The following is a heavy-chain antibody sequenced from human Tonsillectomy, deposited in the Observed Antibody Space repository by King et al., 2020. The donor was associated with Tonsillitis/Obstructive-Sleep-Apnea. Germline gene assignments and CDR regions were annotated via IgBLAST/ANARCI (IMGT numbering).Heavy chain of an antibody. CDR1: GGPFNGYY. Sequence: VQLPQWGAGLLKPSETLSLSCAVYGGPFNGYYWTWLRQPPGKGLEWIGEVNHSGNTNYNPSLKSRLTISVDTSKNQFSLTLSSVTAADTAVYYCARGYPAYYFDSWGQGTLVTVSS. J-gene: IGHJ4*02. V-gene: IGHV4-34*01. CDR3: ARGYPAYYFDS. D-gene: IGHD2-2*02. CDR2: VNHSGNT.